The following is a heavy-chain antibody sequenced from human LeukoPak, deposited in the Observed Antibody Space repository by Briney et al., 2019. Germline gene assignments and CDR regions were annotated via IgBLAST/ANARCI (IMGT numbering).Heavy chain of an antibody. CDR2: ISSNGGST. CDR1: GFTFSSYA. J-gene: IGHJ4*02. CDR3: VKDRGITMVRGVLDY. Sequence: GGSLRLSCSASGFTFSSYAMHWVRQAPGKGLEYVSAISSNGGSTYYADSVKGRFTISRDNSKNTLYLQMSSLRAEATAVYYCVKDRGITMVRGVLDYWGQGTLVTVSS. D-gene: IGHD3-10*01. V-gene: IGHV3-64D*06.